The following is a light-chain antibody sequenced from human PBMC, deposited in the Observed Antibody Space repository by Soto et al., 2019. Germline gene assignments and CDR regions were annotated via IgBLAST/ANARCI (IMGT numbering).Light chain of an antibody. Sequence: DIQMTQSSSTLSASVGDRVTITCRASQSISTWLAWFQQKPGKAPELLIYDASSLQGGVPSRFSGSGSGTEFTLTISSLHPDDFATYYCQQYSTYSWTFGQGTKVEIK. CDR2: DAS. V-gene: IGKV1-5*01. CDR3: QQYSTYSWT. CDR1: QSISTW. J-gene: IGKJ1*01.